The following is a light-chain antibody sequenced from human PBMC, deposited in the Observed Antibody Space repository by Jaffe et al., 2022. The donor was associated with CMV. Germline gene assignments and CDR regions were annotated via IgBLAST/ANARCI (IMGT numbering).Light chain of an antibody. CDR2: DAS. CDR1: ESLRSY. Sequence: EVVLTQSPVTLSLSPGERATLFCRSSESLRSYLDWYQQRPGQAPRLLIYDASNRATGIPARFSGSGSGTDFTLTISSLEPEDFAVYYCQHRSNWPRTFGQGTRLEIK. J-gene: IGKJ2*01. V-gene: IGKV3-11*01. CDR3: QHRSNWPRT.